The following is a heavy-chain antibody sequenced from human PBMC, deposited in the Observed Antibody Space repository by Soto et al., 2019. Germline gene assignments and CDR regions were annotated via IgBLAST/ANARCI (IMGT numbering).Heavy chain of an antibody. CDR3: AGAPNWAYFDL. D-gene: IGHD7-27*01. J-gene: IGHJ4*02. V-gene: IGHV4-59*01. Sequence: RSRTCTVSSGSISTYYWSWIRQPPGKGLEWIGDIYYTGSTNYNPSLKTRVAISMDTSKNQFSLNLSSVTAADTDVYYCAGAPNWAYFDLWGLETLLNVSS. CDR2: IYYTGST. CDR1: SGSISTYY.